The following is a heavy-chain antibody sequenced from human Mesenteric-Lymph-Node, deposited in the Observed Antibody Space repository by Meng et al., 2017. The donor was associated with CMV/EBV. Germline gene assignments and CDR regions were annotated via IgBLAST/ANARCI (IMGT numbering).Heavy chain of an antibody. V-gene: IGHV4-59*01. CDR3: ARVRRYCDSATCEA. Sequence: SETLSLTCTVSGDSISDYYWSWIRQPPGKGLEWIAYIYYSGSTNYNPSLRSRLTTSVDTSKNQFSMRLSSVTAADTALYFCARVRRYCDSATCEAWGQGTLVTVSS. J-gene: IGHJ5*02. CDR2: IYYSGST. D-gene: IGHD2-2*01. CDR1: GDSISDYY.